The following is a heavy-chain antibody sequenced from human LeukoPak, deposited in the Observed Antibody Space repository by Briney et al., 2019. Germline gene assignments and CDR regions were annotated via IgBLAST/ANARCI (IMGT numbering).Heavy chain of an antibody. CDR3: ARKDITGTAHDY. CDR1: GYTFTSYD. CDR2: MNPNSGNT. J-gene: IGHJ4*02. Sequence: GASVKVSCKASGYTFTSYDINWVRQATAQGLEWMGWMNPNSGNTGYAQKFQDRDTMTRNTSISTAYMEVSSLRSEDTAVYYCARKDITGTAHDYWGQGTLVTVSS. D-gene: IGHD1-20*01. V-gene: IGHV1-8*01.